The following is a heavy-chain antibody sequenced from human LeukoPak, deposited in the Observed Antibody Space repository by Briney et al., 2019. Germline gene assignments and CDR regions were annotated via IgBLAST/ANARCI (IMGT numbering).Heavy chain of an antibody. D-gene: IGHD1-20*01. Sequence: GGSLRLSCAASGFSCTSYCMSWVRQAPGKGLEWVANIKEDGSEKYYVDSVKGRFTISRDNAKNSLYLQMNSLRGDDTAVYYCARYNWNDPFDYWGQGTLVTVSS. J-gene: IGHJ4*02. V-gene: IGHV3-7*01. CDR1: GFSCTSYC. CDR2: IKEDGSEK. CDR3: ARYNWNDPFDY.